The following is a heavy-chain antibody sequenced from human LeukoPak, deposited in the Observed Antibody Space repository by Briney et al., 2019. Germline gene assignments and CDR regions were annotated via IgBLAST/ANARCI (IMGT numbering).Heavy chain of an antibody. V-gene: IGHV4-39*01. CDR1: GGSISSSSYC. J-gene: IGHJ3*02. Sequence: PSETLSLTCTVSGGSISSSSYCWGWIRQPPGKGLEWIGSIYYSGSTYYNPSLKSRVTISVDTSKNQFSQKLSSVTAADTAVYYCARRVYYDSSGYRDAFDIWGQGTMVTVSS. CDR3: ARRVYYDSSGYRDAFDI. D-gene: IGHD3-22*01. CDR2: IYYSGST.